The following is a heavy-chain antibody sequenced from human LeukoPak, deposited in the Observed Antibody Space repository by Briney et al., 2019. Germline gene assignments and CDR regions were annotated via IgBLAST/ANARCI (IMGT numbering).Heavy chain of an antibody. J-gene: IGHJ4*02. D-gene: IGHD2-21*02. CDR1: GFTFSSYA. V-gene: IGHV3-23*01. CDR2: ISGSGGST. Sequence: GGSLRLSCAASGFTFSSYAMSGLRQAPGKGVVCVSAISGSGGSTHYADSVKGRFTIARDNSKHRLYLQMNSLRAEDTAVYYCAKDSVVVTAIRVGYYFDYWGQGTLVTVSS. CDR3: AKDSVVVTAIRVGYYFDY.